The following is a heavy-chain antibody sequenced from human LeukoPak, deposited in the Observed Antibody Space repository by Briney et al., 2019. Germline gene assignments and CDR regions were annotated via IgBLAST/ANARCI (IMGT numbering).Heavy chain of an antibody. CDR3: ARGPGPIAGAKNPFDI. J-gene: IGHJ3*02. CDR1: GFTFSAYA. V-gene: IGHV3-30*01. Sequence: PGGFLRLSCAASGFTFSAYAMHWVRQAPGKGLEWVAVISYDGSNKYYADSVKGRFTISGDKSKDTLNLQMNSLRPEDTAVYYCARGPGPIAGAKNPFDIWGQGTMVTVSS. CDR2: ISYDGSNK. D-gene: IGHD1-26*01.